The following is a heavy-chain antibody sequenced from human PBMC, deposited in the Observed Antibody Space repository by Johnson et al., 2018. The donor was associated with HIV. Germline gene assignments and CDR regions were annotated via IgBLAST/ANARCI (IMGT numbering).Heavy chain of an antibody. V-gene: IGHV3-9*01. D-gene: IGHD3-3*01. J-gene: IGHJ3*02. CDR1: GFSFEEYA. CDR2: VSWNSGSI. CDR3: ARDRGITILAVTIDAFDI. Sequence: VQLVESGGGLVQPGRSLRLSCAASGFSFEEYAMHWVRQVPGKGLEWVSGVSWNSGSIAYADSVKGRFTISRDNAKNSLYLQMSSLRLEDTALYYCARDRGITILAVTIDAFDIWGQGTMVTVSS.